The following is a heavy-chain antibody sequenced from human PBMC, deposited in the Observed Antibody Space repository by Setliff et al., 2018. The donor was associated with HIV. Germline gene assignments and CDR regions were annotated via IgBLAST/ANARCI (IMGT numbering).Heavy chain of an antibody. CDR1: GFTFSNYW. CDR2: IKQDGSEQ. J-gene: IGHJ4*02. Sequence: GGSLRLSCAASGFTFSNYWMSWVRQAPGKGLEWVANIKQDGSEQFYVDSVKGRFIASTDNARNSLFLEMNSLRAEDTAVYYCARAYNVYDYRFDSSGYDYWGQGTLVTAPQ. V-gene: IGHV3-7*03. CDR3: ARAYNVYDYRFDSSGYDY. D-gene: IGHD3-22*01.